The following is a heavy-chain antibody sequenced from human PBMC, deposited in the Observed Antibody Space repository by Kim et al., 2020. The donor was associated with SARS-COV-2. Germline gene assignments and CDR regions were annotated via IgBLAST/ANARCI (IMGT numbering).Heavy chain of an antibody. D-gene: IGHD3-22*01. CDR1: GYTFTSYA. V-gene: IGHV7-4-1*02. CDR3: ARDSSGYYQEDAFDI. CDR2: INTNTGNP. Sequence: ASVKVFCKASGYTFTSYAMNWVRQAPGQGLEWMGWINTNTGNPTYAQGFTGRFVFSLDTSVSTAYLQISSLKAEDTAVYYCARDSSGYYQEDAFDIWCQGTMVTVSS. J-gene: IGHJ3*02.